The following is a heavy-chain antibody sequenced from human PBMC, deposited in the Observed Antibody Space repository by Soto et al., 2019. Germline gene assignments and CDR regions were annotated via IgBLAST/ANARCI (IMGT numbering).Heavy chain of an antibody. V-gene: IGHV3-23*01. CDR1: GFIFRTYA. D-gene: IGHD1-26*01. CDR2: MVGDGSSS. Sequence: GGSLRLSCAASGFIFRTYAMNWVRQAPGKGLEWVSVMVGDGSSSDYADSVRGRFTISRDNSKNTLYLQMNNLRAEDTAVYYCAKDLRPDGRYDLDYWGQVTLVTVSS. CDR3: AKDLRPDGRYDLDY. J-gene: IGHJ4*02.